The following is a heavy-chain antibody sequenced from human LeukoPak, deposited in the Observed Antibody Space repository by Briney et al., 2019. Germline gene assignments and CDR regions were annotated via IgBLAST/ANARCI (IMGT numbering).Heavy chain of an antibody. J-gene: IGHJ3*02. CDR1: GGSISSYY. CDR3: ARLFGGWNAFDI. Sequence: SETLSLTCTVSGGSISSYYWSWIRQPPGKGLEWIGYNYYSGSTNYNPSLKSRVTISVDTSKNQFSLKLSSVTAADTAVYYCARLFGGWNAFDIWGQGTMVTVSS. CDR2: NYYSGST. V-gene: IGHV4-59*08. D-gene: IGHD3-16*01.